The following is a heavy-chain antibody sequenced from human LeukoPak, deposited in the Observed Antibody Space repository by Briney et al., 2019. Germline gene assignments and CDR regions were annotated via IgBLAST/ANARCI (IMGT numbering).Heavy chain of an antibody. CDR2: INPNSGGT. Sequence: ASVKVSCKASGYTFTGYYMHWVRQAPGQGLEWMGWINPNSGGTNYAQKFQGRVTMTRDTSISTAYMELSRLRSDDTAVYYCARARKLYSSGWEAFDIWGQGTMVTVSS. V-gene: IGHV1-2*02. CDR1: GYTFTGYY. CDR3: ARARKLYSSGWEAFDI. J-gene: IGHJ3*02. D-gene: IGHD6-19*01.